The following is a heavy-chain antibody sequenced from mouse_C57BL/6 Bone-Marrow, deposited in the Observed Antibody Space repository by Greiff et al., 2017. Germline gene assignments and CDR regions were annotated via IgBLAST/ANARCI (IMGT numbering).Heavy chain of an antibody. J-gene: IGHJ4*01. V-gene: IGHV1-85*01. CDR1: GYTFTSYD. CDR3: ARRRKGLYYYAMDY. D-gene: IGHD1-1*01. CDR2: IYPRDGST. Sequence: VQLQQSGPELVKPGASVKLSCKASGYTFTSYDINWVKQRPGQGLEWIGWIYPRDGSTKYNEKFKGKATLTVETSSTTAYMALHSLTSEDSAVYVCARRRKGLYYYAMDYWGQGTSVTVSS.